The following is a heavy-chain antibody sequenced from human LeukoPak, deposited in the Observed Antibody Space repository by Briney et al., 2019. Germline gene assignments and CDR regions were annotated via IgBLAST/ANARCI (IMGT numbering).Heavy chain of an antibody. D-gene: IGHD3-10*01. CDR2: ISSSSSYI. Sequence: PGGSLRLSCAASGFTFSSYSMNWVRQAPGKGLEWVSSISSSSSYIYYADSVKGRFTISRDNAKNSLYLQMNSLRAEDTAVYYCARERDRLRVEGDGMDVWGQGTTVTVSS. CDR1: GFTFSSYS. CDR3: ARERDRLRVEGDGMDV. J-gene: IGHJ6*02. V-gene: IGHV3-21*01.